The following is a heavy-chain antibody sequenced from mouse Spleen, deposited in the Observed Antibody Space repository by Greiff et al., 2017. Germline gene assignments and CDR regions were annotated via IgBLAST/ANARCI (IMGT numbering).Heavy chain of an antibody. CDR2: IDPEDGDT. CDR3: TTCGYSLNYYAMDY. D-gene: IGHD2-3*01. V-gene: IGHV14-1*01. J-gene: IGHJ4*01. CDR1: GFNIKDYY. Sequence: EVQRVESGAELVRPGASVKLSCTASGFNIKDYYMHWVKQRPEQGLEWIGRIDPEDGDTEYAPKFQGKATMTADTSSNTAYLQLSSLTSEDTAVYYCTTCGYSLNYYAMDYWGQGTSVTVSS.